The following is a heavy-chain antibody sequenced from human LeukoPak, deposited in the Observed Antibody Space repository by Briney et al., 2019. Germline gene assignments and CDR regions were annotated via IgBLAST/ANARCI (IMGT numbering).Heavy chain of an antibody. V-gene: IGHV5-51*01. CDR2: IYPGDSDT. CDR3: ASPITVPRGAIMF. Sequence: GESVKISCEGSGYNFATYWIAWVRQMPGKGLEWMGIIYPGDSDTRYSPSFQGQVTISADKSISTAYLQWNSLKDSDTAMYYCASPITVPRGAIMFWGQGTLVTVSS. D-gene: IGHD3-10*01. J-gene: IGHJ4*02. CDR1: GYNFATYW.